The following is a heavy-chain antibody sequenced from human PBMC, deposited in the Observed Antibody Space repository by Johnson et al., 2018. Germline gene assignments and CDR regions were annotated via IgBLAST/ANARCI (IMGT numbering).Heavy chain of an antibody. CDR3: ARRGSGWYGDAFDI. CDR2: IYPGDSDT. J-gene: IGHJ3*02. D-gene: IGHD6-19*01. Sequence: QMPGKGLEWMGIIYPGDSDTRYSPSFQGQVTISADKSISTAYLQWSSLKASATAMYYCARRGSGWYGDAFDIWGQGTMVTVSS. V-gene: IGHV5-51*01.